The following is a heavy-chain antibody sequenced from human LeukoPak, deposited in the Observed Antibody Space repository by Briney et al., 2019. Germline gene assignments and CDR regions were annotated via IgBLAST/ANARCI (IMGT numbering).Heavy chain of an antibody. CDR3: AKSLSSRGLIIPKTSRPFEY. V-gene: IGHV3-30*02. Sequence: SGGSLRLSCATSGFSFSNYDMHWVRQAPGKGLEWVAFIWSDGSRKYYADAVKGRFTISRDNSKNTLSLQMSGLRPEDSAVYFCAKSLSSRGLIIPKTSRPFEYWGQGILVTVSS. J-gene: IGHJ4*02. CDR1: GFSFSNYD. CDR2: IWSDGSRK. D-gene: IGHD3-10*01.